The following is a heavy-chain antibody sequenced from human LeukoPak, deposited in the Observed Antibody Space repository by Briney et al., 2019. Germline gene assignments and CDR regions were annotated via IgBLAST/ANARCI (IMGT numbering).Heavy chain of an antibody. D-gene: IGHD1-26*01. CDR2: IYYSGST. CDR3: ARGGAVDYYYGMDV. V-gene: IGHV4-30-4*01. J-gene: IGHJ6*02. Sequence: SETLSLTCTVSGGSISSGDYYWSWIRQPPGKGLEWIGYIYYSGSTYYNPSLKSRVTISVDTSKNQFSLKLSSVTAADTAVYYCARGGAVDYYYGMDVWGQGTTVTVSS. CDR1: GGSISSGDYY.